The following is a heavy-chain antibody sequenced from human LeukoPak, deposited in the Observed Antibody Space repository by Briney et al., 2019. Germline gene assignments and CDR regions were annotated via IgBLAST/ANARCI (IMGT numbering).Heavy chain of an antibody. CDR2: ISYDESNK. CDR3: AKDGQVGDTTFLDY. CDR1: GFTFSRYG. V-gene: IGHV3-30*18. J-gene: IGHJ4*02. Sequence: GGSLRLSCAASGFTFSRYGMLWLRQAPGKGLVGVTVISYDESNKYYADSVKGRFTISRDNSKNTLHLQMNSLRTEDTAVYYCAKDGQVGDTTFLDYWGQGTLVTVSS. D-gene: IGHD1-26*01.